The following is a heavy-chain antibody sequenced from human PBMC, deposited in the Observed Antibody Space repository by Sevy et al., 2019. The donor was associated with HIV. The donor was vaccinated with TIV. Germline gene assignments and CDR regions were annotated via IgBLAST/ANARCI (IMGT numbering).Heavy chain of an antibody. D-gene: IGHD3-22*01. CDR1: GFTFSSYA. J-gene: IGHJ6*02. Sequence: GGSLRLSCAASGFTFSSYAMSWVRQAPGKGLEWVSAISGSGGSTYYADSVKGRFTISRDNSKNTLYLQMNSLRAEDTAVYYCAKWGDYYDSSGYYSGESNYYYYYGMDVWGQRTTVTDSS. V-gene: IGHV3-23*01. CDR3: AKWGDYYDSSGYYSGESNYYYYYGMDV. CDR2: ISGSGGST.